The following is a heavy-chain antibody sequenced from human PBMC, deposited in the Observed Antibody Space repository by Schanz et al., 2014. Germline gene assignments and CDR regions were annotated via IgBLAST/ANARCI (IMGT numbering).Heavy chain of an antibody. CDR1: GFAFSSYL. D-gene: IGHD3-22*01. V-gene: IGHV3-7*01. Sequence: VHLVESGGGLVQPGGSLRLSCAASGFAFSSYLMSWVRQAPGKGLEWVANINQDGSDKSYVDSVKGRFTISRDNAKNSLYLQMNSLRAEDTAVYYCARDKGGYYPFDYWGQGSLVTVSS. J-gene: IGHJ4*02. CDR3: ARDKGGYYPFDY. CDR2: INQDGSDK.